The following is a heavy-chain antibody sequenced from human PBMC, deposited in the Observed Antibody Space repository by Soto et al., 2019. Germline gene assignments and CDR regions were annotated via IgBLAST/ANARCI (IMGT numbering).Heavy chain of an antibody. CDR1: GGSISSYY. CDR2: IYYSGST. V-gene: IGHV4-59*08. CDR3: ARHVVPAANYFAY. Sequence: ETLSLTCTVSGGSISSYYWSWIRQPPGKGLEWIGYIYYSGSTNYNPSLKSRVTISVDTSKNQFSLKLSSVTVADTAVYYCARHVVPAANYFAYWGQGTLVTVSS. D-gene: IGHD2-2*01. J-gene: IGHJ4*02.